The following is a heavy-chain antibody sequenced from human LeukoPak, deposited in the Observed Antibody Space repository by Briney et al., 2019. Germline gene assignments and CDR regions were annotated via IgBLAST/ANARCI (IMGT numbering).Heavy chain of an antibody. CDR2: INHSGST. V-gene: IGHV4-34*01. D-gene: IGHD6-19*01. CDR1: GGSFSGYY. J-gene: IGHJ6*03. Sequence: SETLSLTCAVYGGSFSGYYWSWIRQPPGKGLEWIGEINHSGSTNYNPSLKSRVTISVDTSKNQFSLKVSSVTAADTAVYYCARGTRGGVPYSSGWPAVPYYYYMDVWGKGTTVTVSS. CDR3: ARGTRGGVPYSSGWPAVPYYYYMDV.